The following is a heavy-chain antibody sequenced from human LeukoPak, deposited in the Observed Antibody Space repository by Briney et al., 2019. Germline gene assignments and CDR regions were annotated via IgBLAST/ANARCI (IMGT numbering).Heavy chain of an antibody. CDR3: TRESGPYCPFGY. CDR1: GGSITSTNW. V-gene: IGHV4-4*02. CDR2: ISLTGRT. Sequence: SETLSLTCGVSGGSITSTNWWSWVRQPPGQGLEWIEEISLTGRTNYNPSLIGRVIMSLDESRNQLSLTLTSVTAADTAMYYCTRESGPYCPFGYWGQGTLVVVPS. D-gene: IGHD1-26*01. J-gene: IGHJ4*02.